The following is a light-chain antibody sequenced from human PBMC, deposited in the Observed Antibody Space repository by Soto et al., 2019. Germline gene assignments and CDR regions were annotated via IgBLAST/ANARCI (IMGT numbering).Light chain of an antibody. J-gene: IGLJ1*01. CDR1: GLTKQY. V-gene: IGLV3-25*03. CDR2: KES. Sequence: SYEPTQRPSITVSPGQTARITCSGDGLTKQYAYWYQQKPGHAPVLVVYKESERASGIPERFSGSSSGTTVTLTISGVLAEDEADYYCQPADISGPYVFGIGTKVTVL. CDR3: QPADISGPYV.